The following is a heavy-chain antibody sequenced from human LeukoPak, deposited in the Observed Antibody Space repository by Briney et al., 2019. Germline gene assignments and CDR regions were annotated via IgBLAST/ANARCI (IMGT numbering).Heavy chain of an antibody. Sequence: ASVKVSFKASGYTFTSYGISWVRQAPGQGLEWMGWISAYNGNTNYAQKLQGRVTMTTDTSTSAAYMELRSLRSDDMAVYYCARGCTNGVCYYGDAFDIWGQGTMVTVSS. CDR3: ARGCTNGVCYYGDAFDI. J-gene: IGHJ3*02. CDR2: ISAYNGNT. V-gene: IGHV1-18*03. CDR1: GYTFTSYG. D-gene: IGHD2-8*01.